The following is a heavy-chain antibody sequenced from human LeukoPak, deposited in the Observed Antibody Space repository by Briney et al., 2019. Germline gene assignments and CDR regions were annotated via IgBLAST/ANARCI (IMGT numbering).Heavy chain of an antibody. CDR2: ISSSSSTI. D-gene: IGHD5-18*01. J-gene: IGHJ4*02. V-gene: IGHV3-48*01. CDR1: GFTFSSYS. CDR3: AKSSGYSYGYYFDY. Sequence: PGGSQRLSCAASGFTFSSYSMNWVRQAPGKGLEWVSYISSSSSTIYYADSVKGRFTISRDNAKNSLYLQMNSLRAEDTAVYYCAKSSGYSYGYYFDYWGQGTLVTVSS.